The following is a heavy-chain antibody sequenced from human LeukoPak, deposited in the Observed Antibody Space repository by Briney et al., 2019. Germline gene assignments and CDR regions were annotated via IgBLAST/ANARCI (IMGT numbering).Heavy chain of an antibody. V-gene: IGHV3-23*01. CDR1: GFTYSSYV. CDR3: ASPKGGDYPPGFDY. J-gene: IGHJ4*02. D-gene: IGHD2-21*02. CDR2: ISGSGGST. Sequence: GGSLRLSCGASGFTYSSYVMNWVRQAPGKGLEWVSGISGSGGSTYYADSVKGRFTISRDNSKNTLYLQMNSLRAEDTAVYYCASPKGGDYPPGFDYWGQGTLVTVSS.